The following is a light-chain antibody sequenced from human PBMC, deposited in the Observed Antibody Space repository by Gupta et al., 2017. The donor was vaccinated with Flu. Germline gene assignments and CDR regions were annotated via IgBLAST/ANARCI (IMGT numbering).Light chain of an antibody. CDR2: AAS. V-gene: IGKV1-39*01. CDR3: QQSYSTPRAT. J-gene: IGKJ3*01. CDR1: QSISSY. Sequence: DIQMTQSPSSLSASVGDRVTITCRASQSISSYLNWYQQKPGKAPKLLIYAASSLQSGVPSRFSSSGSGTDFTLTISSLQPEDFATYYCQQSYSTPRATFDPGTKVGIK.